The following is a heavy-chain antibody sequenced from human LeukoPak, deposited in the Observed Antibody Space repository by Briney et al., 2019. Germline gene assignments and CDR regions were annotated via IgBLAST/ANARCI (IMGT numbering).Heavy chain of an antibody. CDR2: LTQFFRRT. D-gene: IGHD3-10*01. CDR1: GGSFRTYP. CDR3: ATSESGRSWDWFAP. Sequence: ASVKVSCKASGGSFRTYPISWVRQAPGQGLEWMGGLTQFFRRTNYTQKFQGRLTITTDESSSTAYMELSDLRSDDTAIYYCATSESGRSWDWFAPWGQGTLVTVPS. J-gene: IGHJ5*02. V-gene: IGHV1-69*05.